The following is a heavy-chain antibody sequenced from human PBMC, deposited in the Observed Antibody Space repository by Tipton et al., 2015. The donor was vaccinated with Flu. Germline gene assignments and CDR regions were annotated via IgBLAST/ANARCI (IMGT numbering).Heavy chain of an antibody. Sequence: QVQLVQSGAEVKKPGASVRISCTASGYIFTNYNMHWVRQAPGQGPEWMGIIYPTGGGTTYAQRLQGRVTLTRDKSTSTVYMELSSLKSEDAAFYYCARGRGFGTYTFDYWGQGTLVTVGS. D-gene: IGHD3-10*01. CDR1: GYIFTNYN. CDR3: ARGRGFGTYTFDY. V-gene: IGHV1-46*01. CDR2: IYPTGGGT. J-gene: IGHJ4*02.